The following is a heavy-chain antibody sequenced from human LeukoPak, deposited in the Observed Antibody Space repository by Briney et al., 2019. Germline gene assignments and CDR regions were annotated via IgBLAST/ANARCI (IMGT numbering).Heavy chain of an antibody. Sequence: SETLSLTCTVSGDSISSYYWSWIRQLPGKGLEWIGYIYYSGSTNYNPSLKSRVTISVKTSKNQFSLKLRSVTAADTAVYYCARVTGYTIEDYFDYWGQGTLVTVSS. V-gene: IGHV4-59*01. D-gene: IGHD3-9*01. CDR1: GDSISSYY. J-gene: IGHJ4*02. CDR2: IYYSGST. CDR3: ARVTGYTIEDYFDY.